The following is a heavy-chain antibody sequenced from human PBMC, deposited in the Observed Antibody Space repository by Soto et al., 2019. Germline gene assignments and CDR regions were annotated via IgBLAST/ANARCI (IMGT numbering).Heavy chain of an antibody. CDR1: GDSIGRYY. V-gene: IGHV4-4*08. CDR3: ASLIAAAGTSDY. CDR2: FGST. J-gene: IGHJ4*02. Sequence: SETLSLTCSVSGDSIGRYYWSWIRQPPGKGLEWIGFGSTNYNPSLKSRVTMSVDTSKNQFSLKLSSVTAADTAVYYCASLIAAAGTSDYWGQGTLVTVSS. D-gene: IGHD6-13*01.